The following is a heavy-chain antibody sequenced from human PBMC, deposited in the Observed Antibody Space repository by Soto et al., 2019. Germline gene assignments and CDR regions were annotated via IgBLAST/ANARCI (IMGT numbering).Heavy chain of an antibody. D-gene: IGHD3-22*01. CDR1: GFTFSSYG. CDR3: ARDRKYYDSSGYYPVD. CDR2: IWFDGSNK. J-gene: IGHJ4*02. Sequence: SGGSLRLSCAASGFTFSSYGMHWVRQAPCKGLEWVAVIWFDGSNKYYADSVKGRFTISRDNSKNTLYLQMNSLRAEDTAVYYCARDRKYYDSSGYYPVDWGQGTLVTVSS. V-gene: IGHV3-33*01.